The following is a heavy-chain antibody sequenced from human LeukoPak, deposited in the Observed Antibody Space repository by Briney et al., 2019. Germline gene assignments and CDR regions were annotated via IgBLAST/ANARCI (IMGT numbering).Heavy chain of an antibody. V-gene: IGHV4-34*01. CDR2: INHSGST. CDR1: GGSFSGYY. D-gene: IGHD1-1*01. J-gene: IGHJ5*02. CDR3: ARTGTTHWFDP. Sequence: PSETLSLTCAVYGGSFSGYYWSWIRQPPGKGLEWIGEINHSGSTNYNPSLKSRVSISVGTSKNQFSLKLSSVTAADTAVYYCARTGTTHWFDPWGQGTLVTVSS.